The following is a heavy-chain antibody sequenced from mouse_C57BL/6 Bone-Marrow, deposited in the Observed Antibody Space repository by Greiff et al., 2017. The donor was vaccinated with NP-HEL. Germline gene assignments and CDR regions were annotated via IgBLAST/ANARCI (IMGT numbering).Heavy chain of an antibody. D-gene: IGHD2-3*01. CDR2: IDPENGDT. CDR1: GFNIKDDY. CDR3: TLYDGYYNAMDY. J-gene: IGHJ4*01. Sequence: EVHLQQSGAELVRPGASVKLSCTASGFNIKDDYMHWVKQRPEQGLEWIGWIDPENGDTEYASKFQGKATITADTSSNTAYLQLSSLTSEDTAVYYCTLYDGYYNAMDYWGQGTSVTVSS. V-gene: IGHV14-4*01.